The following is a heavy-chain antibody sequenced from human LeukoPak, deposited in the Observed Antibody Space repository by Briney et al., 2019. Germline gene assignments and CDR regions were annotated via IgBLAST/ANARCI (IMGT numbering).Heavy chain of an antibody. CDR3: ARGASCGGDCSSSYFQD. V-gene: IGHV3-21*01. CDR1: GFTFSSYS. D-gene: IGHD2-21*02. Sequence: GGSLRLSCVASGFTFSSYSMNWVRQAPGKGLEWVSSISGTSTYIQYAESVKGRFTISRDNAKNSLYLQMNSLRAEDTAVYYCARGASCGGDCSSSYFQDWGQGTLVTVSS. J-gene: IGHJ1*01. CDR2: ISGTSTYI.